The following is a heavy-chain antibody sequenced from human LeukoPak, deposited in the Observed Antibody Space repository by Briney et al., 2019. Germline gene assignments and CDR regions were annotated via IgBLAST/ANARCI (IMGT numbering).Heavy chain of an antibody. CDR1: GFTFSDYY. CDR3: ANSQSSVAGILGC. D-gene: IGHD6-19*01. CDR2: ISGNGNDK. J-gene: IGHJ4*02. V-gene: IGHV3-11*04. Sequence: GGSLRLSCAASGFTFSDYYMTWIRQAPGKGLEWVSYISGNGNDKYYADSVQGRFTISRDNAKNSLYLQMNSLSVEDTAVYYCANSQSSVAGILGCWGQGTLVTVSS.